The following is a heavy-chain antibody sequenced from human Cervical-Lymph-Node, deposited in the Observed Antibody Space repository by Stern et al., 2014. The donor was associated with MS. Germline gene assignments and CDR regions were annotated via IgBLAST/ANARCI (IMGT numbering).Heavy chain of an antibody. D-gene: IGHD3-10*01. Sequence: VQLVESGAEVKKPGASVTVSCKASGYTFTSHYIHWVRQAPGQGLEWMGIFNPSSASTSSAPLFQGRLTMTWDTSTSTVNMHLSSLTSEDPAVYYCARGFVSTANWFDHWGQGTLVTVSS. CDR2: FNPSSAST. V-gene: IGHV1-46*01. CDR1: GYTFTSHY. J-gene: IGHJ5*02. CDR3: ARGFVSTANWFDH.